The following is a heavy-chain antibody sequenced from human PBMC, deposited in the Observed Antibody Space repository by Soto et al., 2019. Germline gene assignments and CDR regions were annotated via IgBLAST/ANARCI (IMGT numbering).Heavy chain of an antibody. CDR1: GYTFASYA. J-gene: IGHJ4*02. V-gene: IGHV1-18*01. CDR3: ARGNGNDYGSSDY. Sequence: QVQVVQSGAEVKKPGASVKVSCKTSGYTFASYAISWVRQAPGHGLEWMGWINIYNGNTNYAQKVQDRLTMTTDTSTSTAYMELRSLRSADTAVYYCARGNGNDYGSSDYWGQGTLVTVSS. D-gene: IGHD5-12*01. CDR2: INIYNGNT.